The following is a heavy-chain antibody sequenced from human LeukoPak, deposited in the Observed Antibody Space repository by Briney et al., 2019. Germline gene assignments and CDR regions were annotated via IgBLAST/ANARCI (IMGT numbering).Heavy chain of an antibody. CDR3: ARERLGGATTNFDY. D-gene: IGHD1-26*01. V-gene: IGHV1-18*01. CDR2: ISAYNGNT. Sequence: ASVKVSCKVSGYTLTELSMHWVRQAPGQGLEWMGWISAYNGNTNYAQKLQGRVTMTTDTSTSTAYMELRSLRSDDTAVYYCARERLGGATTNFDYWGQGTLVTVSS. J-gene: IGHJ4*02. CDR1: GYTLTELS.